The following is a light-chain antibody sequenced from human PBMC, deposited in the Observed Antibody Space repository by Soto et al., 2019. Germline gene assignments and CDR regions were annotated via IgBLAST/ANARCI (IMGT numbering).Light chain of an antibody. Sequence: QSALTQPASVPGSPGQSITISCTGTSSDIGNYKLVSWFQQHPGKAPRLIIFAVTERPAGISVRFSGSKSGNTASLTISGLQAEDEADYYCSSYAGSSSYVFGTGTKVTVL. V-gene: IGLV2-23*02. CDR2: AVT. CDR1: SSDIGNYKL. J-gene: IGLJ1*01. CDR3: SSYAGSSSYV.